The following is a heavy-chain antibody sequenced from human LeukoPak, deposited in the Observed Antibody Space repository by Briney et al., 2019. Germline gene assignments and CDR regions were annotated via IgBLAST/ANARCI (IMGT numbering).Heavy chain of an antibody. CDR2: FDPEDGET. CDR3: ATGHVSGVDYGSGDTQFDY. CDR1: GYTLTELS. V-gene: IGHV1-24*01. D-gene: IGHD3-10*01. J-gene: IGHJ4*02. Sequence: GASVKVSCKVSGYTLTELSMHWVRQAPGKGLEWMGGFDPEDGETIYAQKFQGRVTMTEDTSTDTAYMELSSLRSEDTAVYYCATGHVSGVDYGSGDTQFDYWGQGTLVTVSS.